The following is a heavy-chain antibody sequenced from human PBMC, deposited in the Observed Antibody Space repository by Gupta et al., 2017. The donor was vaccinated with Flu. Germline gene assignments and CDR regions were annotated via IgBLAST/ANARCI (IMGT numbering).Heavy chain of an antibody. CDR2: IKQDGSEK. V-gene: IGHV3-7*01. J-gene: IGHJ6*02. D-gene: IGHD4-17*01. CDR1: GFTFSSYW. Sequence: EVQLVESGGGLVQPGGSLRLSCAASGFTFSSYWMRWVRQAPGKGLEWVANIKQDGSEKYYVDSVKGRFTISRDNAKNSLYLQMNSLRAEDTAVYYCARDLGDYLVYYYYYGMDVWGQGTTVTVSS. CDR3: ARDLGDYLVYYYYYGMDV.